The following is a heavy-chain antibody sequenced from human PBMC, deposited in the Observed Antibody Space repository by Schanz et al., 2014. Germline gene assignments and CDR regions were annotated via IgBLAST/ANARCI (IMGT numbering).Heavy chain of an antibody. CDR1: GYTFPSYG. D-gene: IGHD3-16*01. Sequence: QVQLVQSGSEVKKPGASVKVSCKASGYTFPSYGISWVRQAPGQGLEWMGWISTYTGNTNYAQRLQDRVTMTTDTSTSTAYMELRSLRSDDTAVYYCARNVMATGRAFDLWGPGTMVTVS. J-gene: IGHJ3*01. CDR2: ISTYTGNT. V-gene: IGHV1-18*04. CDR3: ARNVMATGRAFDL.